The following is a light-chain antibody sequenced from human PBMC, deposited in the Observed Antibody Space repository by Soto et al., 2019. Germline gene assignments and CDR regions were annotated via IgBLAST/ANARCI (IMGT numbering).Light chain of an antibody. J-gene: IGKJ3*01. CDR1: QSVSSN. Sequence: EIVMTQSPATLSVSPGERATLSCRASQSVSSNLAWYQQKPGQAPRLLIYGASTRATGIPARFSGSGSGTELTLTISSLQSEDFAVYYCQQYNNWPLTFGPGTKVDL. CDR2: GAS. V-gene: IGKV3-15*01. CDR3: QQYNNWPLT.